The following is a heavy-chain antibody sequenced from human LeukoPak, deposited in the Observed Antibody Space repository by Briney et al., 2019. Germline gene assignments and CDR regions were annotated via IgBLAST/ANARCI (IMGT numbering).Heavy chain of an antibody. J-gene: IGHJ4*02. Sequence: GGSLRLSCAASGITFSNAWMSWVRQAPGKGLEWVGRIKSKTDGGTTDYAAPVKGRFTISRDDSKNTLYLQMNSLKTEDTAVYYCTTDAPYDTLDYWGQGTLVTVSS. CDR2: IKSKTDGGTT. D-gene: IGHD3-22*01. CDR1: GITFSNAW. V-gene: IGHV3-15*01. CDR3: TTDAPYDTLDY.